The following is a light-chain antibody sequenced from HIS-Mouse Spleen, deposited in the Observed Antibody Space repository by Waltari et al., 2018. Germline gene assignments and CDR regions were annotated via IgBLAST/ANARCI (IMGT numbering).Light chain of an antibody. V-gene: IGLV2-23*01. CDR3: CSYAGSSTWV. CDR2: EGS. Sequence: QSALTQPASVSGSPGQSITISCTGTSSDVGSYNLVSWYQQHPGQAPKLRIYEGSKRPSGVSKRFSGSKSGNTASLTISGLQAEDEADYYCCSYAGSSTWVFGGGTKLTVL. CDR1: SSDVGSYNL. J-gene: IGLJ3*02.